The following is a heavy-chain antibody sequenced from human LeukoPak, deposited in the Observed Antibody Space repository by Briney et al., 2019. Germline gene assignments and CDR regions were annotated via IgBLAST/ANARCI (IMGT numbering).Heavy chain of an antibody. V-gene: IGHV5-51*03. CDR2: IYPGDSDT. CDR1: VYSFTSYW. J-gene: IGHJ4*02. Sequence: PGESLKISSKGSVYSFTSYWIGWVRHMPAKSLEWMGIIYPGDSDTRYSPSFQGQVTISADKSISTAYLQWSSLKASDTAMYYCARGWYNWNDPWYFDYWGQGTLVTVSS. CDR3: ARGWYNWNDPWYFDY. D-gene: IGHD1-20*01.